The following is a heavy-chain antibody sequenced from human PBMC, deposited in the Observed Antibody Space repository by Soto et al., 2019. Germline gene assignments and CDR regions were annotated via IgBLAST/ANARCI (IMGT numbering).Heavy chain of an antibody. V-gene: IGHV3-23*01. D-gene: IGHD4-17*01. J-gene: IGHJ3*02. CDR2: ISARRGRT. CDR3: AKDPNGDYVGAFDM. Sequence: DVQVLESGGGLVQPGGSLRLSCAASGFTFSAYAMSWVRQTPGKGLEWVSGISARRGRTYYANSVNGRSTISSDNGKNTLYLQMNSLSAEDTAVYYCAKDPNGDYVGAFDMWGQGTMVIVSS. CDR1: GFTFSAYA.